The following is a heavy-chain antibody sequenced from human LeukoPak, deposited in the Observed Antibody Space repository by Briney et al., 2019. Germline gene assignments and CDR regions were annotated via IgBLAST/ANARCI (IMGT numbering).Heavy chain of an antibody. Sequence: GGSLRLSCAASGFTFSSYAMHWVRQAPGKGLEYVSGISSSGADTYYANSVKGRFTISRDNSKNTLYLQMGSLRAEDMAVYYCAREEGITVSQFADYWGQGTLVTVSS. CDR2: ISSSGADT. CDR3: AREEGITVSQFADY. V-gene: IGHV3-64*01. J-gene: IGHJ4*02. CDR1: GFTFSSYA. D-gene: IGHD4-17*01.